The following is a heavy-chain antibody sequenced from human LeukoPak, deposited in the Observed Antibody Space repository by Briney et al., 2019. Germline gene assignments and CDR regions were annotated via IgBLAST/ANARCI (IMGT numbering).Heavy chain of an antibody. CDR1: GFTFSSYA. V-gene: IGHV3-48*01. D-gene: IGHD5-24*01. CDR2: IGIDSGNT. CDR3: ARDYKYAFDN. J-gene: IGHJ4*02. Sequence: GGSLRLSCAASGFTFSSYAMSWVRQAPGKGLEWISYIGIDSGNTNYADSVKGRFTISGDKAKNSLYLQMNSLRVEDTAVYYCARDYKYAFDNWGQGTLVTVSS.